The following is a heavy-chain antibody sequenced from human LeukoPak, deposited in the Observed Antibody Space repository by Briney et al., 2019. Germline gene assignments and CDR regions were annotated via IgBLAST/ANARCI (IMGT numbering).Heavy chain of an antibody. CDR1: GYTFTSYG. D-gene: IGHD3-3*01. Sequence: ASVEVSCKASGYTFTSYGISWVRQAPGQGLEWMGWISAYNGNTNYAQKLRGRVTMTTDTSTSTAYMELRSLRSDDTAVYYCARDQPYYDFWSGTSKYMDVWGKGTTATVSS. CDR2: ISAYNGNT. CDR3: ARDQPYYDFWSGTSKYMDV. J-gene: IGHJ6*03. V-gene: IGHV1-18*01.